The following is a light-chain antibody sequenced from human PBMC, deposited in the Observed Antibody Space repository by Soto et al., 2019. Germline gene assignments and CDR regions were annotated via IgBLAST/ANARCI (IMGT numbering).Light chain of an antibody. CDR3: LLSYSGGAV. CDR2: DTT. J-gene: IGLJ7*01. CDR1: TGAVTYSHF. V-gene: IGLV7-46*01. Sequence: QVVVTQEPSLTVSPGETVTLTCGSGTGAVTYSHFPYWFQQKPGQAPRTLIYDTTSRKSWTPARFTGSLLGGKAALTLSGAQPEDEAEYFCLLSYSGGAVFGGGTQLTVL.